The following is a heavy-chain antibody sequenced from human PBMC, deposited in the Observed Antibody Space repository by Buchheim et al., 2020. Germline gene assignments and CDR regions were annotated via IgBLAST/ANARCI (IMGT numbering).Heavy chain of an antibody. V-gene: IGHV3-30-3*01. CDR3: ARDMVIMECGKYAIKYYHYGMDV. Sequence: QVQLVESGGGVVQPGRSLRLSCAASGFTFSSYAMHWVRQAPGKGLEWVAVISYDGSNKYYADSVKGRFTISRDNSKNTLYLQMNSVRAADTAVYYCARDMVIMECGKYAIKYYHYGMDVWGKGTT. CDR2: ISYDGSNK. CDR1: GFTFSSYA. D-gene: IGHD5-18*01. J-gene: IGHJ6*04.